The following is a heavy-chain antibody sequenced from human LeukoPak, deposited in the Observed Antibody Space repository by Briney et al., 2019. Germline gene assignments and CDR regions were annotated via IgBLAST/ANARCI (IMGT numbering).Heavy chain of an antibody. CDR1: TFTFSNAW. CDR3: AIWGADQNY. CDR2: INPDGGEE. J-gene: IGHJ4*02. Sequence: PGGSLRLSCAASTFTFSNAWMNWVRQAPGKGLEWVANINPDGGEERYVDSVKGRFVISGDNAKNSLYLQMNSLRAEDAAVYYCAIWGADQNYWGQGTLVTVSS. V-gene: IGHV3-7*02. D-gene: IGHD3-16*01.